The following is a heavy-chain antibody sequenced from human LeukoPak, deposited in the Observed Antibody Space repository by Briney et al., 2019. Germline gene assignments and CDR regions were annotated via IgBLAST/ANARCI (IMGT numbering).Heavy chain of an antibody. Sequence: ASVKVSCKASGYTFTSYGISWVRQAPGQGLEWMGWISAYNGNTNYAQKLQGRVTMTTDTSTSTAYMELRSLRSDDTAVYYCARGMVAATISYYGMDVWGQGTTVTVSS. CDR3: ARGMVAATISYYGMDV. CDR2: ISAYNGNT. CDR1: GYTFTSYG. D-gene: IGHD2-15*01. J-gene: IGHJ6*02. V-gene: IGHV1-18*01.